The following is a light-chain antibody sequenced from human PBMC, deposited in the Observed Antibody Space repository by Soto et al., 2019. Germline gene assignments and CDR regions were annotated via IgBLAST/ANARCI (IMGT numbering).Light chain of an antibody. J-gene: IGKJ1*01. Sequence: IRMTQSPSSLSASTGDRVTITCRASQGISSYLYWYQQKSGKAPKLLIYAASSLQSGVPSRFSGSGSGTDFTLTINSMQPEDFATYYCQQCYSYPHTFGQGTKVEIK. CDR2: AAS. V-gene: IGKV1-8*01. CDR1: QGISSY. CDR3: QQCYSYPHT.